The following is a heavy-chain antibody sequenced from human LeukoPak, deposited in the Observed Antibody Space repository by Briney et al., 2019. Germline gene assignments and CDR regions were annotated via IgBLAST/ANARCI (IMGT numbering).Heavy chain of an antibody. V-gene: IGHV3-30*04. CDR3: ARDNHSGSYRYFDY. CDR2: ISYDGSNK. CDR1: GFTFSSYA. Sequence: PGGSLRLSCAASGFTFSSYAMHWARQAPGKGLEWVAVISYDGSNKYYADSVKGRFTISRDNSKNTLYLQMNSLRAEDTAVYYCARDNHSGSYRYFDYWGQGTLVTVSS. D-gene: IGHD1-26*01. J-gene: IGHJ4*02.